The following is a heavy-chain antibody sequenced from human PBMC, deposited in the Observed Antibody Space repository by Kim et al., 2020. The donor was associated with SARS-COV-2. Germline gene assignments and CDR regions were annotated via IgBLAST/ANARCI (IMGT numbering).Heavy chain of an antibody. V-gene: IGHV5-51*01. D-gene: IGHD5-18*01. CDR3: AIAGYSYGYRNYFDY. Sequence: PSFQGQVTISADKSISTAYLQWSSLKASDTAMYYCAIAGYSYGYRNYFDYWGQGTLVTVSS. J-gene: IGHJ4*02.